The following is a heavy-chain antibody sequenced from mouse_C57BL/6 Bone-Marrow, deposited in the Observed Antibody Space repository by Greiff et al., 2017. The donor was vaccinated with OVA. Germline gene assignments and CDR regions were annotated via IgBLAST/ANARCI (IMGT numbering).Heavy chain of an antibody. D-gene: IGHD2-5*01. CDR3: ARGSKWYFDV. V-gene: IGHV1-4*01. Sequence: QVQLKQSGAELARPGASVKMSCKASGYTFTSYTMHWVKQRPGQGLAGLGYINPSSGYTTYNQKFKDKATLTAYKSSSTAYMQLSSLTSEDSAVYYCARGSKWYFDVWGTGTTVTVSS. J-gene: IGHJ1*03. CDR1: GYTFTSYT. CDR2: INPSSGYT.